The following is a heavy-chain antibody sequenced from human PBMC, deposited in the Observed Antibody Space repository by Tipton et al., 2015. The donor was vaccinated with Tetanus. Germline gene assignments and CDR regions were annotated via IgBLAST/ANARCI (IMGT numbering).Heavy chain of an antibody. CDR3: ARDRGDYIYYGMDV. J-gene: IGHJ6*02. Sequence: QVQLVQSGAEMKKPGASVKVSCKASGYTFTGYYIYWVRQAPGQGLEWMGWIDPNSGGTVCAQKFQGRVTMTRDTSISTVYMELRSLRFDDTAVYYCARDRGDYIYYGMDVWGPGTTVTVS. D-gene: IGHD3-22*01. CDR2: IDPNSGGT. CDR1: GYTFTGYY. V-gene: IGHV1-2*02.